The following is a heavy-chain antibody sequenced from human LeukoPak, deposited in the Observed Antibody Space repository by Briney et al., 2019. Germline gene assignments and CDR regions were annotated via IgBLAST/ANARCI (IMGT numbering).Heavy chain of an antibody. D-gene: IGHD4-23*01. Sequence: ASVKVSCKASGYTFTGYYLHWVRQAPGQGLEWMGRINPDSGATNYAQKFQGRVTMTRDTSISTAYMELTRLRSDDTAVYYSARDNSAVLNFFDYWGQGSLVTASP. J-gene: IGHJ4*02. CDR1: GYTFTGYY. CDR3: ARDNSAVLNFFDY. V-gene: IGHV1-2*06. CDR2: INPDSGAT.